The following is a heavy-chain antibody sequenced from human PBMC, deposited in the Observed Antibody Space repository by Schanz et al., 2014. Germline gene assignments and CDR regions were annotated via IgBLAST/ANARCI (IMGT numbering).Heavy chain of an antibody. J-gene: IGHJ6*03. D-gene: IGHD1-26*01. Sequence: QVQLVQSGAEAKKPGVSVKASCKASGYTFTTYYIHWVRQAPGQGLEWMGWMNPNSGNTGYAQKVQGRFTITRHTSISTAYMELSSLRSEDTAVYYCARVPVYVGRYHCYMDVWGKGATVTVSS. CDR1: GYTFTTYY. CDR3: ARVPVYVGRYHCYMDV. V-gene: IGHV1-8*01. CDR2: MNPNSGNT.